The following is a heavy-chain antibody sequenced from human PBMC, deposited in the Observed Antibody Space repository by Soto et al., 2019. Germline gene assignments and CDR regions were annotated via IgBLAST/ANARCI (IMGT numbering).Heavy chain of an antibody. CDR2: IIPILGIE. CDR1: GGTFSSYA. J-gene: IGHJ6*03. Sequence: QVQLVQSGAEVKKPGSSVKVSCKASGGTFSSYAITWVRQAPGQGLEWMGRIIPILGIENYAQKFQDRVTITADKSTSTVYMELSSLRSEDTAVYYCVRDRSSDPNYYYYMDVWGKGTTVTVSS. CDR3: VRDRSSDPNYYYYMDV. D-gene: IGHD6-19*01. V-gene: IGHV1-69*04.